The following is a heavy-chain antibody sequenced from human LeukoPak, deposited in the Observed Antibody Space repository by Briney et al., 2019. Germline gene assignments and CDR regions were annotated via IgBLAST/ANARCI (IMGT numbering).Heavy chain of an antibody. V-gene: IGHV3-7*04. CDR1: GFTFSSNW. D-gene: IGHD2-15*01. CDR2: INQDGSEK. CDR3: ARVYCRGGSCYTYLDY. Sequence: GGSLRPSCAASGFTFSSNWMSWVRQAPGKGLEWVASINQDGSEKKYVDSVKGRFTISRDNAKNSLYLQTNSLRAEDTAVYFCARVYCRGGSCYTYLDYWGQGSLVTVSS. J-gene: IGHJ4*02.